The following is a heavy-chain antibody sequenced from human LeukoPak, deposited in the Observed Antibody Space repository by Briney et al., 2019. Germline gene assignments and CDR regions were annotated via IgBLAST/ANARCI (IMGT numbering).Heavy chain of an antibody. J-gene: IGHJ4*02. CDR3: ARGSAWYLYFDS. CDR2: IWFDGNNK. Sequence: GESLRLSCAASGFTFSTYAMHWVRPAPGKGLEWVAVIWFDGNNKYYADSVKGRFTISRDNSKNTLYLQMNSLRAEDTAVYYCARGSAWYLYFDSWGQGALVTVSS. V-gene: IGHV3-33*01. D-gene: IGHD6-19*01. CDR1: GFTFSTYA.